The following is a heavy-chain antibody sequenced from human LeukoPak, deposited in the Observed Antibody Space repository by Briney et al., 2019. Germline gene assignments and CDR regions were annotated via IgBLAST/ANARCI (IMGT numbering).Heavy chain of an antibody. V-gene: IGHV3-74*03. CDR3: AKERTSGYYFFDY. Sequence: PGGSLRLSCAASGFTFSSYWMHWVRQAPGKGLVWVSRINSDGSSTKYADSVKGRFTISRDSSKNTLYLQMNSLRAEDTAVYYCAKERTSGYYFFDYWGQGTLVTVSS. CDR2: INSDGSST. D-gene: IGHD3-3*01. J-gene: IGHJ4*02. CDR1: GFTFSSYW.